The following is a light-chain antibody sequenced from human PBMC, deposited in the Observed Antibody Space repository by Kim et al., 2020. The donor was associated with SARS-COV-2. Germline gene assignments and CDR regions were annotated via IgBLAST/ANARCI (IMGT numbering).Light chain of an antibody. Sequence: SASVGDTVTNPCRASQDINHYLAWFQQKPGKAPKSLIYGTSNLRGGVPSKFSGSGSATDFTLTISSLQPEDFATYYCQQYKSYPRTFGGGTKLEI. J-gene: IGKJ4*01. CDR1: QDINHY. V-gene: IGKV1-16*02. CDR3: QQYKSYPRT. CDR2: GTS.